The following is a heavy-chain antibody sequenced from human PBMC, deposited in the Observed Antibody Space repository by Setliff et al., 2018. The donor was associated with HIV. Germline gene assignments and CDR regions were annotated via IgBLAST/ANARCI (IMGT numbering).Heavy chain of an antibody. Sequence: GGSLRLSCRGFRTTFSGYGLHWVRQAPGKGLEWVAVMSYDGNNKYYADSVKGRFTISRDNAKNTLYLQMNSLRGEDTAVYYCARHSDRYGNDAFDIWGQGTRVTVSS. D-gene: IGHD6-19*01. CDR1: RTTFSGYG. V-gene: IGHV3-30*12. J-gene: IGHJ3*02. CDR2: MSYDGNNK. CDR3: ARHSDRYGNDAFDI.